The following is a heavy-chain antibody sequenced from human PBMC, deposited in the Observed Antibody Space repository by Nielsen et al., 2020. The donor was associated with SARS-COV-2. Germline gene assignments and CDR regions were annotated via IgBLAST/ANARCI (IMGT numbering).Heavy chain of an antibody. CDR3: ARSSLGYGSGSRYYYYGMDV. CDR2: IWYDGSNK. V-gene: IGHV3-33*01. Sequence: GESLKISCAASGFTFSSYGMHWVRQAPGKGLEWVAVIWYDGSNKYYADSVKGRFTISRDNSKNTLYLQMNSLRAEDTAVYYCARSSLGYGSGSRYYYYGMDVWGQGTMVTVSS. J-gene: IGHJ6*02. CDR1: GFTFSSYG. D-gene: IGHD3-10*01.